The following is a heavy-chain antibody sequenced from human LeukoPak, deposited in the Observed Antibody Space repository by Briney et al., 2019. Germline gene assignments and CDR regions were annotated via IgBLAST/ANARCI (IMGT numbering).Heavy chain of an antibody. CDR2: ISTSGGDA. V-gene: IGHV3-23*01. D-gene: IGHD1-26*01. CDR3: AKGGSYAPLDI. J-gene: IGHJ4*02. CDR1: GFTFSSNW. Sequence: GGSLRLSCAASGFTFSSNWMSWARQAPGNGLEWVSAISTSGGDAIYTDSVKDRFTISRDNPENTLYLQMNSLRAEDTAIYYCAKGGSYAPLDIWGQGTLVTVSS.